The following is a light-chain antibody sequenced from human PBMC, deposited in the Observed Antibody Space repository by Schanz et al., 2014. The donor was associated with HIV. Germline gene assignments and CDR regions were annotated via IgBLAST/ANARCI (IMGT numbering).Light chain of an antibody. Sequence: QSALTQPPSASGSPGQSVTISCTGTSSDVGGYNYVSWYQQHPGKAPKLMIYEVSERPSGVPDRFSGSKSCNTASLTVSGLQADDEADYYCSSYAATSNVLFGGGTKLTVL. V-gene: IGLV2-8*01. CDR2: EVS. J-gene: IGLJ3*02. CDR3: SSYAATSNVL. CDR1: SSDVGGYNY.